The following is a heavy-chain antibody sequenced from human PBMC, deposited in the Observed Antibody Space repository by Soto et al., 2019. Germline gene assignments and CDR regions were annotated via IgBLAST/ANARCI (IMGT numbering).Heavy chain of an antibody. CDR1: GFNFRMYE. Sequence: GVSLRLSCQASGFNFRMYEMHWVRKAPGKGLEWVSYISSSGLTTYYADFAEGRFTISRDNAKDSLYLHLNSLRVGDTAVYYCARYGTRGDWWGLGTQVTVSS. CDR3: ARYGTRGDW. V-gene: IGHV3-48*03. CDR2: ISSSGLTT. J-gene: IGHJ5*01. D-gene: IGHD3-10*01.